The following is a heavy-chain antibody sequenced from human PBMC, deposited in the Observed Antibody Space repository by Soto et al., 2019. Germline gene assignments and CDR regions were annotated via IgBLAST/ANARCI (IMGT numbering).Heavy chain of an antibody. J-gene: IGHJ4*02. CDR1: GGSISSYY. D-gene: IGHD2-8*02. V-gene: IGHV4-59*01. CDR2: IYYSGIT. Sequence: ETLSLTCTVSGGSISSYYWSWIRQPPGKGLEWIGYIYYSGITDYNPSLKSRVTISVDTSKSQFSLKLSSVTAADTAVYYCARGGGVYYFDYWGQGTLVTVS. CDR3: ARGGGVYYFDY.